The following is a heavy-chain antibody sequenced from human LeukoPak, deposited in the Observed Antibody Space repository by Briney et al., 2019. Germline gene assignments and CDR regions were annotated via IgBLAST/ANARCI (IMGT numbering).Heavy chain of an antibody. CDR2: INDSGRT. CDR1: SGYISSYY. J-gene: IGHJ4*02. Sequence: PSETLPLTCTVSSGYISSYYWSWIRQPPGKGLEWIGYINDSGRTNYNPSLKSRVTISLDTSKNQFSLKLSSVTAADTAVYYCARLSWSGYYLDYWGQGTLVTVSS. D-gene: IGHD3-3*01. CDR3: ARLSWSGYYLDY. V-gene: IGHV4-59*01.